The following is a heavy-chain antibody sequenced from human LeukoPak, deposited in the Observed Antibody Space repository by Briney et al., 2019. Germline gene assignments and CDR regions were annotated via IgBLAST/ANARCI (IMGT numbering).Heavy chain of an antibody. CDR1: GGSISSSSYY. Sequence: SETLSLTCTVSGGSISSSSYYWGWIRQPPGKGLEWIGSMSYSGSTYYNPSLKSRVTISTDTSKNQFSLKLSSVTAADTAVYYCARRPGDYSNFNWFGPWGQGTLVTVSS. D-gene: IGHD4-11*01. J-gene: IGHJ5*02. CDR2: MSYSGST. V-gene: IGHV4-39*01. CDR3: ARRPGDYSNFNWFGP.